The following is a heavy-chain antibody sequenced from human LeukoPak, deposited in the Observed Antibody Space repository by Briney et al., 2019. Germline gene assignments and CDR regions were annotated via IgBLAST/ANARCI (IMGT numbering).Heavy chain of an antibody. Sequence: GGSLRLSCAASGFTVSSNYMSWVRQAPGKGLEWVSVIYSGGSTYYADSVKGRFTISRDNSKNTLYLQMNSLRAEDTAVYYCARDQYYDSSGYPGYWGQGTLVTVSS. J-gene: IGHJ4*02. CDR1: GFTVSSNY. CDR3: ARDQYYDSSGYPGY. D-gene: IGHD3-22*01. V-gene: IGHV3-53*01. CDR2: IYSGGST.